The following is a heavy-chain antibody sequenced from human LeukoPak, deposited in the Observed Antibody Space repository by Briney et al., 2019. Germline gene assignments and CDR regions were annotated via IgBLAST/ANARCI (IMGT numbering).Heavy chain of an antibody. J-gene: IGHJ4*02. CDR3: ARDGDYQASGGVFFDF. D-gene: IGHD2-21*01. CDR1: GGSISSGGFY. CDR2: IYHGGAA. Sequence: PSETLSLTCTVSGGSISSGGFYWSWIRQPPGQGLEWIGYIYHGGAAYYNPSLKSRLRMSVDTSENRFSLHLNSVTAADTAVYYCARDGDYQASGGVFFDFWGQGILVTVSS. V-gene: IGHV4-31*03.